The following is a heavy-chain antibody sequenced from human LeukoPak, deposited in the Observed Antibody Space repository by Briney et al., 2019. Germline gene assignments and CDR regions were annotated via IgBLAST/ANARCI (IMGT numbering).Heavy chain of an antibody. V-gene: IGHV4-34*01. Sequence: PSETLSLTCAVYGGSFSGYYWSWIRQPPGKGLEWIGEINHSGSTNYNPSLKSRVTISVDTSKNQFSLKLSSVTAADTAVYYCARDLAVAGQIANDYWGQGTLVTVSS. CDR1: GGSFSGYY. J-gene: IGHJ4*02. CDR3: ARDLAVAGQIANDY. D-gene: IGHD6-19*01. CDR2: INHSGST.